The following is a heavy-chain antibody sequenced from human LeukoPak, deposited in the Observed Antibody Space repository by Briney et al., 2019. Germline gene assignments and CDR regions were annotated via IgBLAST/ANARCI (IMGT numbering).Heavy chain of an antibody. D-gene: IGHD1-20*01. V-gene: IGHV4-4*07. J-gene: IGHJ3*02. Sequence: LETLSLTCSVSGTSITHYFWSWIRQSAGQRLEWIGRISTHGTTTYNPSLNSRVTMSRDTSGSQVSLKLSSVTAADTAIYFCARDVTGTTNAFGIWGQGRMVTVSS. CDR3: ARDVTGTTNAFGI. CDR1: GTSITHYF. CDR2: ISTHGTT.